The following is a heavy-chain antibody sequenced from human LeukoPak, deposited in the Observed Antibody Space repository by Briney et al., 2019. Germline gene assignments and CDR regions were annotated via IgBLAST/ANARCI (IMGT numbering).Heavy chain of an antibody. J-gene: IGHJ4*02. CDR3: ARVVGYNSYYFDY. CDR1: GFTFSDYY. D-gene: IGHD5-24*01. Sequence: GGSLRLSCAASGFTFSDYYMNWIRQAPGKGLEWVSYISGSGSTISYADSVKGRFTISRDNAKNSLYPQMNSLRAEDTAVYYCARVVGYNSYYFDYWGQGTLVTVSS. CDR2: ISGSGSTI. V-gene: IGHV3-11*01.